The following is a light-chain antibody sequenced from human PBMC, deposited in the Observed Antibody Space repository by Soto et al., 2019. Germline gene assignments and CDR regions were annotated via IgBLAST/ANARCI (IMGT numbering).Light chain of an antibody. CDR3: QQAHSFPFT. J-gene: IGKJ3*01. CDR2: AAS. V-gene: IGKV1-12*01. CDR1: QRVSTW. Sequence: DIQMTQSPSSVSASVGDRVTISCRASQRVSTWLAWYQQKPGKAPKLLIYAASRLQSGVPSRFSGSGSGTDFILTISSLQPEDFATYYCQQAHSFPFTCGPGTKVDIK.